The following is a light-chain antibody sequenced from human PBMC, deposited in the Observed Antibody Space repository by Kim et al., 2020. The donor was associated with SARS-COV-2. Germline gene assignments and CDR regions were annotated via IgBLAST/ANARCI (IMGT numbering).Light chain of an antibody. Sequence: SYELTQPPSVSVSPGQTARITCSGDRLGDKYASWYQQKPGQSPVLVMYQNKKRPSGIPERFSGSNSGNTATLIISETQAMDEADYYGQAWDISTLVLGGG. CDR1: RLGDKY. CDR3: QAWDISTLV. CDR2: QNK. V-gene: IGLV3-1*01. J-gene: IGLJ2*01.